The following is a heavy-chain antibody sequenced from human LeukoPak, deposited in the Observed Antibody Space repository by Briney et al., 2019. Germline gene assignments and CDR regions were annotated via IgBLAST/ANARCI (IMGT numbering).Heavy chain of an antibody. V-gene: IGHV3-23*01. CDR1: GFTFSNHW. Sequence: GGSLRLSCAASGFTFSNHWMHWVRQAPGKGLEWVSAISGSGGSTYYADSVKGRFTISRDNSKNTLYLQMNSLRAEDTAVYYCAKVGDYYDSSGYYILLDYWGQETLVTVSS. J-gene: IGHJ4*02. CDR3: AKVGDYYDSSGYYILLDY. D-gene: IGHD3-22*01. CDR2: ISGSGGST.